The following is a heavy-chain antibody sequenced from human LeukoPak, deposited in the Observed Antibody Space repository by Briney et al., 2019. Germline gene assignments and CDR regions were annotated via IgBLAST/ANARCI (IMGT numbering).Heavy chain of an antibody. Sequence: SVKVSCKASGDTFSSYAISWVRQAPGQGLEWMGGIIPIFGTANYAQKFQGRVTITADESTSTAYMELSSLRSEDTAVYYCAREAALRWVFDYWGQGTLVTVSS. V-gene: IGHV1-69*13. J-gene: IGHJ4*02. CDR1: GDTFSSYA. CDR3: AREAALRWVFDY. D-gene: IGHD4-23*01. CDR2: IIPIFGTA.